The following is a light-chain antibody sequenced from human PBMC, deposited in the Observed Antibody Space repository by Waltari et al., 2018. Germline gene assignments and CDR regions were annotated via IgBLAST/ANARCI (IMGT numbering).Light chain of an antibody. V-gene: IGLV3-21*03. CDR3: HVWDTKTDHVV. Sequence: SYVLTQPPSVSVAPGKTARIPCGGNDIGTRSGHWYQQKPGQAPVLVVFDDSDRPSGIPERCSGSNSANTATLTISRVEAGDEADYYCHVWDTKTDHVVFGGGTQLTVL. J-gene: IGLJ2*01. CDR1: DIGTRS. CDR2: DDS.